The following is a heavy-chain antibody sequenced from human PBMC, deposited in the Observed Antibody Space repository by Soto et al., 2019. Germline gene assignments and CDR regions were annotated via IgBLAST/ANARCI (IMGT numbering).Heavy chain of an antibody. Sequence: QVQLQESGPGLVKPSQTLSLTCVISGDSVSSNSAAWNWSRQSPSRGREWLGRTYYRTRWYYDYAVSVRSRITVNPDTSKNQFSLQLTSVTPEDTAVYYCAGTTSHYWYYMDVWGKGTTVTVSS. CDR2: TYYRTRWYY. CDR3: AGTTSHYWYYMDV. J-gene: IGHJ6*03. V-gene: IGHV6-1*01. CDR1: GDSVSSNSAA. D-gene: IGHD1-7*01.